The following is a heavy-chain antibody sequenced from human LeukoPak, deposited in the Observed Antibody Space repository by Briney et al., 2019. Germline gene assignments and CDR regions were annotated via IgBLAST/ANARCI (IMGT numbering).Heavy chain of an antibody. CDR1: GFTFSSYG. V-gene: IGHV3-30*02. CDR2: IRYDGSNK. Sequence: GGSLRLSCVASGFTFSSYGMNWVRQAPGKGLGWVAFIRYDGSNKYYADSVKGRFTISRDNSKNTLYLQMNSLRTEDTAVYYCAKAYYDILTGPDYWGQGTLVTVSS. D-gene: IGHD3-9*01. CDR3: AKAYYDILTGPDY. J-gene: IGHJ4*02.